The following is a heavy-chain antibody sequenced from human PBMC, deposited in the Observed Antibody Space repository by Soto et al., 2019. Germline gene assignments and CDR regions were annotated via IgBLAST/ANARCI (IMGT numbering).Heavy chain of an antibody. Sequence: EVQLLESGGGLVQPGGSLRLSCAASGFTFSSYAMSWVRQAPGKGLEWVSAISGGSGGSTYYTDSVRGRFTISRDNFKNTLDLQMTSLRAEDTAIYYCAKDWVGGSNNYQLDYWGQGTAVTVSS. CDR1: GFTFSSYA. J-gene: IGHJ4*02. CDR2: ISGGSGGST. V-gene: IGHV3-23*01. CDR3: AKDWVGGSNNYQLDY. D-gene: IGHD1-26*01.